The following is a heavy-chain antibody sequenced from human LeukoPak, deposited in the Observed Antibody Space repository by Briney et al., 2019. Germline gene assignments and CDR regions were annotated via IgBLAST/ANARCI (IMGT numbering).Heavy chain of an antibody. CDR2: INPNSGGT. D-gene: IGHD3-22*01. CDR3: ARSRANVIVVVIMDLGY. J-gene: IGHJ4*02. Sequence: ASVKVSCKASGYTFSDYFMHWVRQAPGQGLEWMGWINPNSGGTNYAQKFQGRVTMTRDTSISTAYMELSRLRSDDTAVYYCARSRANVIVVVIMDLGYWGQGTLVTVSS. CDR1: GYTFSDYF. V-gene: IGHV1-2*02.